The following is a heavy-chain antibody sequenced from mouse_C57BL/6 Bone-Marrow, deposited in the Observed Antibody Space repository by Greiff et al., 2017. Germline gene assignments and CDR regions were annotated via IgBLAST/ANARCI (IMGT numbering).Heavy chain of an antibody. J-gene: IGHJ2*01. CDR1: GFTFSSYG. CDR2: ISSGGSYT. D-gene: IGHD4-1*01. CDR3: ARRVTGTDFDY. Sequence: EVKLMESGGDLVKPGGSLKLSCAASGFTFSSYGMSWVRQTPDKRLEWVATISSGGSYTYYPDSVKGRLPISRDNAKNTLYRQMSSLKSEDTAMYYWARRVTGTDFDYWGQGTTLTVSS. V-gene: IGHV5-6*02.